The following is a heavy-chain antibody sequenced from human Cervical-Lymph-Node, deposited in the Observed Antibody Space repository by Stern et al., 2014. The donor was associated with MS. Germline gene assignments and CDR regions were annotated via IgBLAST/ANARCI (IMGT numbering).Heavy chain of an antibody. CDR2: VNANGGSA. CDR1: GYTFIRYY. Sequence: VQLVQSGAQVKKPGASVKVSCKGSGYTFIRYYIHWVRQAPGQGLDWMGIVNANGGSARDAQKFQGRVTMASDTSTSTVSMELSSLRSEDTAVYYCATLYDSSGNYGMEVWGQGTTVIVSS. V-gene: IGHV1-46*01. J-gene: IGHJ6*02. CDR3: ATLYDSSGNYGMEV. D-gene: IGHD5/OR15-5a*01.